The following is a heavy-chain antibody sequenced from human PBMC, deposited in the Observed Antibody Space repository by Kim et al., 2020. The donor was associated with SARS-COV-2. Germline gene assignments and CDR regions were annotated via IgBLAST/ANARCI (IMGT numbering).Heavy chain of an antibody. D-gene: IGHD3-10*01. CDR3: ARDRGEATSLDP. J-gene: IGHJ5*02. Sequence: GGSLRLSCAASGFALSNYWIHWVRQTPEKGLQWVARITTDVTDTDYADSVKGRFTISRDSAKNTLYLEMNNLRGEDMGVYYCARDRGEATSLDPWGQGAL. CDR1: GFALSNYW. CDR2: ITTDVTDT. V-gene: IGHV3-74*01.